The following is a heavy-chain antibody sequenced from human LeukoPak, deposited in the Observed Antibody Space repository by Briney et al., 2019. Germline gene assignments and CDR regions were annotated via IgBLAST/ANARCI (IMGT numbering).Heavy chain of an antibody. CDR1: GFTFSSYA. CDR3: ATEYCSSTSCYLNYYYGMDV. Sequence: GRSLRLSCAASGFTFSSYAVHWVRQAPGKGLEWVAVISYDGSNKYYADSVKGRFTISRDSSKNTLYLQMNSLRAEDTAVYYCATEYCSSTSCYLNYYYGMDVWGQGTTVTVSS. D-gene: IGHD2-2*01. V-gene: IGHV3-30-3*01. CDR2: ISYDGSNK. J-gene: IGHJ6*02.